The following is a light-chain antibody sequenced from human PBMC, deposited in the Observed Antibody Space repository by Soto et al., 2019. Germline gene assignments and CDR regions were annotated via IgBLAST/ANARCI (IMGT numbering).Light chain of an antibody. J-gene: IGKJ1*01. Sequence: EILLTQSPAILPLSPGERATLSCRASQFISNYLAWYQQKPGQAPRLLIYDASSRATGIPARFSGSGSGTEFTLTISSLQSEDFAVYYCQQYNNWLTWTFGQGTKVDIK. CDR3: QQYNNWLTWT. CDR2: DAS. CDR1: QFISNY. V-gene: IGKV3D-15*01.